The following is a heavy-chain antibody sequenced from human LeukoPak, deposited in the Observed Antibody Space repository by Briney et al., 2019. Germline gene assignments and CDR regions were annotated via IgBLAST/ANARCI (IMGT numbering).Heavy chain of an antibody. J-gene: IGHJ4*02. CDR3: ARDAGYCTGGSCWYFDH. Sequence: ASVKVSCTASGYTFTDYYMHWVRQAPGQGLEWMGWINLNSGGTNFAQRFQGRVTMTRDTSISTAYMDLSRLISDDTAMYYCARDAGYCTGGSCWYFDHWGQGTLVTVSS. CDR2: INLNSGGT. V-gene: IGHV1-2*02. D-gene: IGHD2-15*01. CDR1: GYTFTDYY.